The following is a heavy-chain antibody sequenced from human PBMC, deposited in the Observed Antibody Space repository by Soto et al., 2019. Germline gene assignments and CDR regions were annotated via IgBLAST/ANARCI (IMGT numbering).Heavy chain of an antibody. J-gene: IGHJ6*03. Sequence: SETLSLTCTVSGGSISSYYWSWIRQPPGKGLEWIGYIYYSGSTNYNPSLKSRVTISVDTSKNQFSLKLSSVTAADTAVYYCARGYDFWSGYYYYYYMDVWGKGTTVTVSS. CDR2: IYYSGST. D-gene: IGHD3-3*01. V-gene: IGHV4-59*01. CDR1: GGSISSYY. CDR3: ARGYDFWSGYYYYYYMDV.